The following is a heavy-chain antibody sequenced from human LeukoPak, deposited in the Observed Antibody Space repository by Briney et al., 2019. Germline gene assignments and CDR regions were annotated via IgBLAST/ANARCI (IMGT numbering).Heavy chain of an antibody. J-gene: IGHJ4*02. CDR2: ISGSGGST. CDR1: GFTFSSYA. D-gene: IGHD4-17*01. CDR3: AKTGGGHGDHALFDY. Sequence: PGGSLRLSCAASGFTFSSYAMSWARQAPGKGLEWVSAISGSGGSTYYTDSVKGRFTISRDNSKNTLYLQMNSLRAEDTAVYYCAKTGGGHGDHALFDYWGQGTLVTVSS. V-gene: IGHV3-23*01.